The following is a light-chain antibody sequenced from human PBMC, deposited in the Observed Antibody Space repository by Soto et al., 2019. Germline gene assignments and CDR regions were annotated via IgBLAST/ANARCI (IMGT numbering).Light chain of an antibody. CDR2: GNT. J-gene: IGLJ3*02. V-gene: IGLV1-40*01. CDR1: SSNIGSGYD. Sequence: QSVLTQPPSVSGAPGQRVTISCTGSSSNIGSGYDVHWYQQLPGTAPKLLIYGNTNRPSGVPDRFSGSKSGTSASLAITGLQAEDEADYYCQSYASSLSDWVFGGGTKVTVL. CDR3: QSYASSLSDWV.